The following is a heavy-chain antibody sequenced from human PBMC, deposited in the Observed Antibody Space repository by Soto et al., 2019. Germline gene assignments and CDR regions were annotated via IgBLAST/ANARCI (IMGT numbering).Heavy chain of an antibody. J-gene: IGHJ5*02. CDR3: ARHHGPTTSENWFDP. Sequence: QVHLVQSGVEVKTPGASVKVSCQASGYTFFTYDISWVRQAPGQGLEWMGWISTNSGDTKYAQKFQGRVTMTTDTATTTAYMALRTPRTDATDVNYCARHHGPTTSENWFDPWGQGTLVTVCS. V-gene: IGHV1-18*01. CDR1: GYTFFTYD. CDR2: ISTNSGDT. D-gene: IGHD5-12*01.